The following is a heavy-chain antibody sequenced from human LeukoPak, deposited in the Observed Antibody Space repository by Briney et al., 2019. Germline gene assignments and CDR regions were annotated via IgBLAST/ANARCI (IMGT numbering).Heavy chain of an antibody. CDR3: ARFPVGYCSSTSCYTHAFDI. J-gene: IGHJ3*02. V-gene: IGHV4-4*09. D-gene: IGHD2-2*02. Sequence: PSETLSLTCTVSGGSISSYYWSWIRQPPGKGLEWIGYIYTSGSTNYNPSLKSRVTISVDTSKNQFSLKPSSVTAADTAVYYCARFPVGYCSSTSCYTHAFDIWGQGTMVTVSS. CDR1: GGSISSYY. CDR2: IYTSGST.